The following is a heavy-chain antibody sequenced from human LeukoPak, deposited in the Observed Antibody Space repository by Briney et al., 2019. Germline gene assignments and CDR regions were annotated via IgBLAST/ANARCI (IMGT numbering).Heavy chain of an antibody. CDR2: INHSGST. D-gene: IGHD3-22*01. V-gene: IGHV4-38-2*02. Sequence: PSETLSLTCTVSGSSISSGYYWSWIRQPPGKGLEWIGEINHSGSTNYNPSLKSRVTMSVDTSKNQFSLKLSSVTAADTAVYYCARDLPGSITMIVVVNAFDIWGQGTMVTVSS. CDR3: ARDLPGSITMIVVVNAFDI. J-gene: IGHJ3*02. CDR1: GSSISSGYY.